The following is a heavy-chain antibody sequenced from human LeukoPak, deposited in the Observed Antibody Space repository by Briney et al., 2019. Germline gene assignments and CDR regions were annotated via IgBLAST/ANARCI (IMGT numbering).Heavy chain of an antibody. V-gene: IGHV1-46*01. CDR1: GYTFTSYY. CDR3: ARASLDAAMVYWYFDL. D-gene: IGHD5-18*01. CDR2: IHPSGGST. Sequence: ASVKVSCKASGYTFTSYYMHWVRQAPGEGLEWMGVIHPSGGSTSYAQKFQGRVTMTTDTSTSTVYVELSSLRSDDTAVYYCARASLDAAMVYWYFDLWGRGTLVTVSS. J-gene: IGHJ2*01.